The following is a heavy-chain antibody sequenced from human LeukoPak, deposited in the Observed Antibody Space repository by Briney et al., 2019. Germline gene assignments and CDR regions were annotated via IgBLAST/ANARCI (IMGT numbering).Heavy chain of an antibody. CDR2: INWNGGST. CDR1: GLTISNNW. Sequence: GGSLRLSCADSGLTISNNWMSWVRQAPGKGLEWVSGINWNGGSTGYADSVKGRFTISRDNAKNSLYLQMNSLRAEDTALYHCARGPYYYMDVWGKGTTVTISS. V-gene: IGHV3-20*01. J-gene: IGHJ6*03. CDR3: ARGPYYYMDV.